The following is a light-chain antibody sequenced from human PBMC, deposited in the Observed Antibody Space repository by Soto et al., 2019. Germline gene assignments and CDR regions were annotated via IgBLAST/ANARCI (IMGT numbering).Light chain of an antibody. CDR1: SSDIGGYSY. CDR2: DVN. CDR3: SSYSSRSTLLV. Sequence: QSVLTQPASVSASPGQSITISCIGTSSDIGGYSYVSWYQQHPGKAPKLLIRDVNYRPSGISARFSGSKSGNTASLTISGRQTEDEADYYCSSYSSRSTLLVFGGGTKLTVL. J-gene: IGLJ2*01. V-gene: IGLV2-14*03.